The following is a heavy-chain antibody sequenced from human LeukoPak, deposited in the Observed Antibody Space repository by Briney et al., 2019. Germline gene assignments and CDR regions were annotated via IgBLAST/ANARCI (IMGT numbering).Heavy chain of an antibody. D-gene: IGHD2-2*01. CDR1: GGSINSGRYY. CDR2: IYTSGST. J-gene: IGHJ4*02. V-gene: IGHV4-61*02. CDR3: ARVYCSSTSCYEDY. Sequence: PSETLSLTCTVSGGSINSGRYYWSWIRQPAGKGLEWIGRIYTSGSTNYNPSLKSRVTIAVDTSKNTFSLKLSSVTAADTAVYYCARVYCSSTSCYEDYWGQGTLVTVSS.